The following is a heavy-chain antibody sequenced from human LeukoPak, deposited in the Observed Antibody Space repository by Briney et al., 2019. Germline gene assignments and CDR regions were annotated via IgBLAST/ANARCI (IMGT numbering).Heavy chain of an antibody. Sequence: SSVKVSCKASGGTFSSYAISWVRQAPGQGLEWMGGIIPIFGTANYAQKFQGRVTITADESTSTAYMELSGLRSEDTAVYYCARPRRSITMVRGTYYGMDVWGKGTTVTVSS. CDR1: GGTFSSYA. CDR2: IIPIFGTA. J-gene: IGHJ6*04. V-gene: IGHV1-69*01. CDR3: ARPRRSITMVRGTYYGMDV. D-gene: IGHD3-10*01.